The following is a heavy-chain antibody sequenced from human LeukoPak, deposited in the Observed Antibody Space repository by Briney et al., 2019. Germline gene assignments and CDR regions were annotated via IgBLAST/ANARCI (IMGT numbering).Heavy chain of an antibody. CDR1: GDSTSHINYY. D-gene: IGHD3-22*01. V-gene: IGHV4-39*01. CDR2: IYYSGST. CDR3: ASQRKDYYDSSGHDY. J-gene: IGHJ4*02. Sequence: PSETLSLTCTVSGDSTSHINYYWGWIRQPPGKGLEWIGSIYYSGSTYYNPSLKSRVTISVDTSKNQFSLKLSSVTAADTAVYYCASQRKDYYDSSGHDYGGQGTLVTVSS.